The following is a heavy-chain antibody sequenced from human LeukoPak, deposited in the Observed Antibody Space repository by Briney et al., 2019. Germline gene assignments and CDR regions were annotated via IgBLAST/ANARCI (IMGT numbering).Heavy chain of an antibody. CDR1: GGSISSSSYY. V-gene: IGHV4-39*07. D-gene: IGHD2-15*01. Sequence: PSETLSLTCTVSGGSISSSSYYWGWIRQPPGKGLEWIGSIYYSGSTYYNPSLKSRVTISVDTSKNQFSLKLSSVTAADTAVYYCARGGPFQFSLMVVAATRYYYYYYMDVWGKGTTVTISS. CDR3: ARGGPFQFSLMVVAATRYYYYYYMDV. J-gene: IGHJ6*03. CDR2: IYYSGST.